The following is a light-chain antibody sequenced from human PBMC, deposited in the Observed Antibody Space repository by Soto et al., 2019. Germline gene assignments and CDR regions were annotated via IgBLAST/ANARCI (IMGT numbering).Light chain of an antibody. J-gene: IGKJ1*01. V-gene: IGKV3-20*01. CDR3: QQYGSSWWT. CDR1: QSVSSSY. Sequence: EIVMTQSPATLSVSPGETATLSCRARQSVSSSYLAWYQQKPGQAPRLLIYGASSRATGIPDRFSGSGSGTDFTLTISRLEPEDFAVYYCQQYGSSWWTFGQGTKVDI. CDR2: GAS.